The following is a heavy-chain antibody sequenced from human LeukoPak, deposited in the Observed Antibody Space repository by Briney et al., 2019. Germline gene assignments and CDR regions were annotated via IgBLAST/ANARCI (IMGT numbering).Heavy chain of an antibody. CDR2: IYYSGST. CDR3: AAAYYDLWSGYPHPN. V-gene: IGHV4-59*01. CDR1: GGSISSYY. Sequence: SETLSLTCIVSGGSISSYYWSWIRQPPGKGLEWIGYIYYSGSTNYNPSLKSRVTISVDTSKNQFSLKLSSVTAADTAVYYCAAAYYDLWSGYPHPNWGQGTLVTVSS. D-gene: IGHD3-3*01. J-gene: IGHJ4*02.